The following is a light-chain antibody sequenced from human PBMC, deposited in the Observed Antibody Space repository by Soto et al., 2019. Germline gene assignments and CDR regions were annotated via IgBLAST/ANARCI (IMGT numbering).Light chain of an antibody. V-gene: IGKV3-20*01. CDR2: AAS. Sequence: EIVLTQSPGTLSLSPGERATLSCRASQSVSNNYLAWYQQKPGQAPRLLIYAASRRALGIPDRFSASGSGTDFTLTISRLEPEDFAVYFCQQYGTSPPWTFGQGTKVDIK. CDR1: QSVSNNY. J-gene: IGKJ1*01. CDR3: QQYGTSPPWT.